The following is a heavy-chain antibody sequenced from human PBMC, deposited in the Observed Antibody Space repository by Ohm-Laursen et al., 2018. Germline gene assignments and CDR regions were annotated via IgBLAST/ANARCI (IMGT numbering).Heavy chain of an antibody. Sequence: GTLSLTCTVSGGSISSYYWSWIRQPPGKGLEWIGYIYYSGSTNYNPSLKSRVTISVDTSKNQFSLKLSSVTAADTTVYCCARGLMVYANDYWGQGTLVTVSS. CDR2: IYYSGST. CDR3: ARGLMVYANDY. D-gene: IGHD2-8*01. V-gene: IGHV4-59*08. J-gene: IGHJ4*02. CDR1: GGSISSYY.